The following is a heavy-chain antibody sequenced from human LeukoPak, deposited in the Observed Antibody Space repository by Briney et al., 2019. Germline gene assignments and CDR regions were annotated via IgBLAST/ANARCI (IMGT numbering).Heavy chain of an antibody. Sequence: SETLSLTCTVSGYTISSGYNWGWIRQPPGEGLEYLGSISHSGDTYYSPSLKSRVTISVDTSKHQFSLKLASVTAADTAVYYCASSSCGNGFCYADDYWGQGTLVTVSS. J-gene: IGHJ4*02. CDR1: GYTISSGYN. D-gene: IGHD2-8*01. V-gene: IGHV4-38-2*02. CDR2: ISHSGDT. CDR3: ASSSCGNGFCYADDY.